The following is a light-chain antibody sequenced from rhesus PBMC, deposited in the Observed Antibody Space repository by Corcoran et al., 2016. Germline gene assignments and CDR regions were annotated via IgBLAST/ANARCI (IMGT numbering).Light chain of an antibody. Sequence: DIQMTQSPSSLSASVGDTVTITCRASQGISSYLNWFQQKPGKAPKVLIYAASGLDSGVPSRFSGSGSGTEFTLTISSLHPEDFASYYCLQHNSYPLTFGGGTKVEIK. CDR3: LQHNSYPLT. CDR2: AAS. V-gene: IGKV1-28*02. J-gene: IGKJ4*01. CDR1: QGISSY.